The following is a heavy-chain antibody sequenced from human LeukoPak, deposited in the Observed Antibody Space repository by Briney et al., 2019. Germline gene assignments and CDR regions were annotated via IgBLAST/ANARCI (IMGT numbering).Heavy chain of an antibody. J-gene: IGHJ4*02. CDR1: GFTFSSYE. D-gene: IGHD5-24*01. CDR2: ISSSGSTI. V-gene: IGHV3-48*03. Sequence: PGGSLRLSCAASGFTFSSYEMNWVRQAPGKGLEWVSYISSSGSTIYYADSVKGRFTISRDNAKNSLYLQMNSLRAEDTAVYYCARVSAYGRDGYNPNPFDYWGQGTLVTVSS. CDR3: ARVSAYGRDGYNPNPFDY.